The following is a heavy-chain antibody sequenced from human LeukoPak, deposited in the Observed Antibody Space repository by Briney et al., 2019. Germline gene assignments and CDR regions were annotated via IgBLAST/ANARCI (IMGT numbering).Heavy chain of an antibody. V-gene: IGHV3-66*01. J-gene: IGHJ6*03. CDR3: ARGITGTYYYYYMDV. CDR1: GFTVSSNY. Sequence: GGSLRLSCAASGFTVSSNYMSWVRQAPGKGLEWVSVIYSGGSTYYADSVKGRFTISRDNSKNTLYLQMNSLRAEDTAVYYCARGITGTYYYYYMDVWGKGTTVTVSS. CDR2: IYSGGST. D-gene: IGHD1-7*01.